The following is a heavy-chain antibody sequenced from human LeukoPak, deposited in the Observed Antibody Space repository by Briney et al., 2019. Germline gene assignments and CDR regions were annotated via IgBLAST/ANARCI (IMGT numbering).Heavy chain of an antibody. CDR2: IYTTGST. CDR3: ARDNPFKYDYVN. V-gene: IGHV4-61*02. D-gene: IGHD3-16*01. CDR1: GDSISSGDYY. Sequence: SETLSLTCTVSGDSISSGDYYWSWIRQPAGKGLEWIGRIYTTGSTNYSPSLKSRVTISADTSKNQFSLKLSSVTAADTAVYYCARDNPFKYDYVNWGQGTLVTVSS. J-gene: IGHJ4*02.